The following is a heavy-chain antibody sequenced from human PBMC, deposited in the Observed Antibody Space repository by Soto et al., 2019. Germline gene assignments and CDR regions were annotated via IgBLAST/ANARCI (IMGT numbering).Heavy chain of an antibody. CDR3: TTHTTSEYYYDSSDTDY. Sequence: GGSLRLSCAASGFTFSNAWMNWVRQAPGKGLEWVGRIKSKTDGGTTDYAAPVKGRFTISRDDSKNTLYLQMNSLKTEDTAVYYCTTHTTSEYYYDSSDTDYWGQGTLVTVSS. V-gene: IGHV3-15*07. D-gene: IGHD3-22*01. J-gene: IGHJ4*02. CDR2: IKSKTDGGTT. CDR1: GFTFSNAW.